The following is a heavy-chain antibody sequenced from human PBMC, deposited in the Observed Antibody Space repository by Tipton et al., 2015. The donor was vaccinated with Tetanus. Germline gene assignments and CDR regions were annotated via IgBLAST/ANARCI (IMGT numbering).Heavy chain of an antibody. J-gene: IGHJ6*02. CDR2: ISWNGGSI. CDR3: AKVRPYYYYYYGVDV. CDR1: GFTFDDYA. V-gene: IGHV3-9*01. Sequence: SLRLSCAASGFTFDDYAMHWVRQAPGKGLEWVSGISWNGGSIGYADSVKGRFTISRDNAKNALYLQMNSLRAEDTALYYCAKVRPYYYYYYGVDVWGQGTTVTVSS.